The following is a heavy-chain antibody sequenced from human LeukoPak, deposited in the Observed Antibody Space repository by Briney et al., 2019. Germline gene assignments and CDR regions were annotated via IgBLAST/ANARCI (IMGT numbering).Heavy chain of an antibody. CDR1: GFTFSSYW. V-gene: IGHV3-7*01. CDR2: IKQDGSEK. Sequence: GGSLRLSCAASGFTFSSYWMSWVRQAPGKGLEWVANIKQDGSEKYYVDSVKGRFTISRDNAKNSLYLQMNSLRAEDTAVYYCARVLGYNWNYGSAFDIWGQGTMVTVSS. J-gene: IGHJ3*02. CDR3: ARVLGYNWNYGSAFDI. D-gene: IGHD1-7*01.